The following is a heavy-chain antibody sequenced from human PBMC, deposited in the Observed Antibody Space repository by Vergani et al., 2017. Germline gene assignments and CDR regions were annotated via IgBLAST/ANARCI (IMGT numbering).Heavy chain of an antibody. CDR3: AREWEYDFWSGFDY. J-gene: IGHJ4*02. CDR2: ISRSSSTI. Sequence: EVQLVESGGGLVQPGGSLRLSCAASGFTFSSYSMNWVRQAPGKGLEWVSYISRSSSTIYYADSVKGRFTISRDNAKNSLYLQMNSLRAEDTAVYYCAREWEYDFWSGFDYWGQGTLVTVSS. D-gene: IGHD3-3*01. V-gene: IGHV3-48*01. CDR1: GFTFSSYS.